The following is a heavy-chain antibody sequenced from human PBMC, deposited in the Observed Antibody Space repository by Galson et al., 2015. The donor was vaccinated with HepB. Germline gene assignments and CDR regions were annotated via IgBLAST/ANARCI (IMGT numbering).Heavy chain of an antibody. Sequence: SVKVSCKASGGTFSSYAISWVRQAPGQGLEWMGGIIPIFGTANYAQKFQGRVTITADKTTSTAYMELSSLRSEDTAVYYCARGDGCSGGSCYWYNWFDPWGQGTLVTVSS. CDR3: ARGDGCSGGSCYWYNWFDP. CDR1: GGTFSSYA. J-gene: IGHJ5*02. CDR2: IIPIFGTA. D-gene: IGHD2-15*01. V-gene: IGHV1-69*06.